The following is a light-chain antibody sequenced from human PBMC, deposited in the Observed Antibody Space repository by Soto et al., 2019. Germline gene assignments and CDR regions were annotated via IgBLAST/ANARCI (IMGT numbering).Light chain of an antibody. CDR2: GAS. J-gene: IGKJ1*01. CDR1: QSVSSN. CDR3: QQYNNWPLT. Sequence: EIVMTQSPATLSVSPGERATLSCRASQSVSSNLAWYQQKPGQAPRLLIYGASTRATGIPARFSCSGSGTELTLSISNLQSEDCAVYYCQQYNNWPLTFGQVTKVEIK. V-gene: IGKV3-15*01.